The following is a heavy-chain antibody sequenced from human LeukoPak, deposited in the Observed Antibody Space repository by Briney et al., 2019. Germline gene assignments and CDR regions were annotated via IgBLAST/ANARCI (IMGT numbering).Heavy chain of an antibody. Sequence: GGSLRLSCAASGFTFTKYAMYWVLQAPGKGLVWVSRINSDGTSTTYAESVKGRFTISRDNAKNTLYLQMNSLRAEDTAMYYCARVTSSRGAIDIWGQGTMVTVSS. D-gene: IGHD6-13*01. CDR1: GFTFTKYA. J-gene: IGHJ3*02. CDR2: INSDGTST. CDR3: ARVTSSRGAIDI. V-gene: IGHV3-74*03.